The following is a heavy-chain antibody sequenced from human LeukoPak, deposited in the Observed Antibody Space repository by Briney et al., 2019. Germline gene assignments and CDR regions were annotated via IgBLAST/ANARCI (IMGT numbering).Heavy chain of an antibody. Sequence: PSETLSLTCTVSGGSISSYYWSWIRQPPGKGLEWIGYIYYSGSTNYNPSLKSRVTISVDTSKNQFFLKLSSVTAADTAVYYCARDGVVANFDYWGQGTLVTVSS. J-gene: IGHJ4*02. D-gene: IGHD2-15*01. CDR1: GGSISSYY. CDR2: IYYSGST. CDR3: ARDGVVANFDY. V-gene: IGHV4-59*01.